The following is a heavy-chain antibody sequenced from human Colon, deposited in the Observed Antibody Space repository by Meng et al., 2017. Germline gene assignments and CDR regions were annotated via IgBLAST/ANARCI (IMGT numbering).Heavy chain of an antibody. J-gene: IGHJ6*02. CDR3: AAADFWSGSYYYYGMDV. Sequence: SVKVSCKASGGTFSSYAISWVRQAPGQGLEWMGAIIPIFGTANYAQKFQGRVTITTDESTSTAYMELSSLRSEDTAVYYCAAADFWSGSYYYYGMDVWGQGTTVTVSS. D-gene: IGHD3-3*01. CDR2: IIPIFGTA. V-gene: IGHV1-69*05. CDR1: GGTFSSYA.